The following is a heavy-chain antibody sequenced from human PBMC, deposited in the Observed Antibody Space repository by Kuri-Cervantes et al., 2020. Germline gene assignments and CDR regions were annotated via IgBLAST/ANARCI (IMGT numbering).Heavy chain of an antibody. CDR3: ARESHGSGNSYYGMDV. Sequence: GESLKISCAASGFTFSSYGMHWVRQAPGKGLEWVAVISYDGSNKYYADSVKGRFTISRDNSKNTLYLQMNSLRAEDTAVYYCARESHGSGNSYYGMDVWGQGTLVTVSS. CDR1: GFTFSSYG. D-gene: IGHD3-10*01. CDR2: ISYDGSNK. J-gene: IGHJ6*02. V-gene: IGHV3-33*05.